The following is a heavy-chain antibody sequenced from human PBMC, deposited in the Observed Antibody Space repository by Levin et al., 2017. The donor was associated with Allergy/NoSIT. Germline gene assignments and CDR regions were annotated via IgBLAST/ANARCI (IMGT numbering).Heavy chain of an antibody. D-gene: IGHD3-10*01. Sequence: GGSLRLSCAASGFIFSSYGMSWVRQAPGKGMEWVSSFTGGGGSTYYADSVKGRFTISRDNSKNTVYLQMNSLTAEDTAVYYCAKDRGDYGSGSLFDYWGQGTLVTVSS. J-gene: IGHJ4*02. CDR1: GFIFSSYG. CDR2: FTGGGGST. V-gene: IGHV3-23*01. CDR3: AKDRGDYGSGSLFDY.